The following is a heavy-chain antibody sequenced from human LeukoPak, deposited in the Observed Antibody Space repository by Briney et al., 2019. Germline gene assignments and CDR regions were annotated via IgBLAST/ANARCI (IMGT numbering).Heavy chain of an antibody. CDR3: ARADLAYCSITTCSSFDY. CDR1: GYSFTGNY. V-gene: IGHV1-2*02. CDR2: ISPNSGGT. Sequence: GASVKVSCKASGYSFTGNYIHWVRQAPGQGLESIGWISPNSGGTDYAQKFQGRVTMTRDTSISTAYMELRGLRPDDTGVYYCARADLAYCSITTCSSFDYWGQGTLVTVSS. D-gene: IGHD2-2*01. J-gene: IGHJ4*02.